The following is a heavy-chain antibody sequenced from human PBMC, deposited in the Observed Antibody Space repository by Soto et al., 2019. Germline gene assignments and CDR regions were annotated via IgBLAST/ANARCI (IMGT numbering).Heavy chain of an antibody. CDR2: IYTSGTT. D-gene: IGHD6-13*01. CDR1: AGSISSYY. CDR3: ASLVAAAGLDY. V-gene: IGHV4-4*07. J-gene: IGHJ4*02. Sequence: SETLSLICTVPAGSISSYYRSWIRQPAGKGLEWIGRIYTSGTTNYNPSLKSRVTMSVDTSKNQFSLKLRSVTAAHTAVYYCASLVAAAGLDYWGEGTLVTVSS.